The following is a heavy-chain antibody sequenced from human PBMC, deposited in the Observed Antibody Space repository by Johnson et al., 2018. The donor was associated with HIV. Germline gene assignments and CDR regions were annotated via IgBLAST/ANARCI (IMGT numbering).Heavy chain of an antibody. Sequence: QEQLVESGGGLVQPGGSLRLSCAASGFTFSSYGMHWVRQAPGKGLEWVAVIWYDGSNKYYADSVKGIFTISRDNSKNTLYLQMNSLRARDTAVYYCARELEGDYAFDIWGQGTMVTVSS. J-gene: IGHJ3*02. V-gene: IGHV3-33*08. D-gene: IGHD3-10*01. CDR1: GFTFSSYG. CDR2: IWYDGSNK. CDR3: ARELEGDYAFDI.